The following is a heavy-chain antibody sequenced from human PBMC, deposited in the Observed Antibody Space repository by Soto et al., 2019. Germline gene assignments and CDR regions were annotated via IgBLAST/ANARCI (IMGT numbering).Heavy chain of an antibody. Sequence: ASVKVSCKASGYTFSSHAIHWVRQAPGQRLEWMGWINADSGGTKYSQKFKGWVTMTRDTSTSTAYMELSRLRSDDTAVYYCARTVLLWFGAPDNYYYGMDVWGQGTTVTVSS. CDR2: INADSGGT. J-gene: IGHJ6*02. V-gene: IGHV1-3*01. CDR3: ARTVLLWFGAPDNYYYGMDV. CDR1: GYTFSSHA. D-gene: IGHD3-10*01.